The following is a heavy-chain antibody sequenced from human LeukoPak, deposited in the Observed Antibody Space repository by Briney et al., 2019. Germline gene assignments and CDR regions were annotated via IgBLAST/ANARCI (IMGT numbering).Heavy chain of an antibody. J-gene: IGHJ4*02. CDR2: IKQDGSEK. CDR1: GFTFSSYW. V-gene: IGHV3-7*01. D-gene: IGHD5-18*01. CDR3: ARPGWIQQFDY. Sequence: PGGSLRLSRAASGFTFSSYWMSWVRQAPGKGLEWVANIKQDGSEKYYVDSVKGRFTISRDNAKNSLYLQMNSLRAEDTAVYYCARPGWIQQFDYWGQGTLVTVSS.